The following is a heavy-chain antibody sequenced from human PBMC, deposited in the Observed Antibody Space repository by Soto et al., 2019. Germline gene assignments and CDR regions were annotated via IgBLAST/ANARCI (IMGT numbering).Heavy chain of an antibody. J-gene: IGHJ6*02. Sequence: SKTLSLTCTVSGGSISSGGYYWSWIRQHPGKGLEWIGYIYYSGSTYYNPSLKSRVTISVDTSKNQFSLKLSSVTAADTAVYYCARDHHRHLGSSPSLLYYYGMDVWGQGTTVTVSS. CDR1: GGSISSGGYY. V-gene: IGHV4-31*03. D-gene: IGHD6-13*01. CDR2: IYYSGST. CDR3: ARDHHRHLGSSPSLLYYYGMDV.